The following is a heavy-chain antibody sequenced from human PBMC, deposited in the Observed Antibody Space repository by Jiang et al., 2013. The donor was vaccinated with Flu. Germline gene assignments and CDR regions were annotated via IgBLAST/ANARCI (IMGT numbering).Heavy chain of an antibody. CDR3: ARRADIAVIQGAIYDALEM. D-gene: IGHD1-1*01. V-gene: IGHV1-69*06. CDR2: IIPLFGTP. Sequence: SGAEVKKPGSSVKVSCKASGDSFRRFAISWVRQAPGQGLQWMGGIIPLFGTPNYAESFQGRVAITADTSTNTVYLELTSLTSDDSAVYYCARRADIAVIQGAIYDALEMWGQGDTGHRL. J-gene: IGHJ3*02. CDR1: GDSFRRFA.